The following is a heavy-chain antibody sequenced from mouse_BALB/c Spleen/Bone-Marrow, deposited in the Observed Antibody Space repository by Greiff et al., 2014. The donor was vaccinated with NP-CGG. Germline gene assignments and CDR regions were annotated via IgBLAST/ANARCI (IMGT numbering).Heavy chain of an antibody. Sequence: EVKLMESGGGLVQPGGSRKLSCAASGLTFSSFGMHWVRQAPEKGLEWVAYISSGSSTIYYADTMKGRFTISRDNPKNTLFLQMTSLRSEDTAMYYCTRSGTLGAMDYWGQGTSVTVSS. V-gene: IGHV5-17*02. J-gene: IGHJ4*01. CDR1: GLTFSSFG. CDR2: ISSGSSTI. CDR3: TRSGTLGAMDY. D-gene: IGHD3-3*01.